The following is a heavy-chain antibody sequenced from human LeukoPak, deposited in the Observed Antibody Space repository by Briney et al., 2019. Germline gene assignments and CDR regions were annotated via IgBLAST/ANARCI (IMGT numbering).Heavy chain of an antibody. CDR3: ARDTRYYYDSSGYMDV. D-gene: IGHD3-22*01. Sequence: ASVKVSCKASGGTFSSYAISWVRQAPGQGLEWMGWINPNSGGTNYAQKFQGRVTMTRDTSISTAYMELSRLRSDDTAVYYCARDTRYYYDSSGYMDVWGKGTTVTVSS. V-gene: IGHV1-2*02. CDR2: INPNSGGT. J-gene: IGHJ6*03. CDR1: GGTFSSYA.